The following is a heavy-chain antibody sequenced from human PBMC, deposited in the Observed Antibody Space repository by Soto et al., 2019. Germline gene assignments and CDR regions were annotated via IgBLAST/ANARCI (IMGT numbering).Heavy chain of an antibody. CDR2: INHLTTT. CDR3: ARGYDTALAPIF. J-gene: IGHJ4*02. CDR1: GGSFSSYH. Sequence: SESLSLTCAVYGGSFSSYHWSWIRQTPGKGLEWIGEINHLTTTNYNPSLKSRVIISLDTPKNQFSLKLSSVTAADTAVYYCARGYDTALAPIFWGQGILVTVSS. V-gene: IGHV4-34*01. D-gene: IGHD5-18*01.